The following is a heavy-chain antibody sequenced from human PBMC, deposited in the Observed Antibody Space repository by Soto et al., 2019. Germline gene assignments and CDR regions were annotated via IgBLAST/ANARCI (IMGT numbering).Heavy chain of an antibody. CDR2: INHSGST. D-gene: IGHD6-6*01. CDR1: GGSFSGYY. Sequence: SETLSLTCAVYGGSFSGYYWSWIRQPPGKGLEWIGEINHSGSTNYNPSLKSRVTISVDTSKNQFSLKLSSVTAADTAVYYCARVTKAAPAVDDAFDIWGQGTMVTVSS. CDR3: ARVTKAAPAVDDAFDI. J-gene: IGHJ3*02. V-gene: IGHV4-34*01.